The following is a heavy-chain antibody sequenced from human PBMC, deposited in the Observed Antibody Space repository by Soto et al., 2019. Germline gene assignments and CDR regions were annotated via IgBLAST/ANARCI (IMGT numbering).Heavy chain of an antibody. V-gene: IGHV4-31*03. Sequence: QVQLQESGPGLVKPSQTLSLTCTVSGGSISSGGYYWSWIRQHPGKGLAWIGYIYYSGSTYYNPSLKSRVTISVDTSKNQFSLKLSSVTAADTAVYYCARAVETRWGYYYYGMDVWGQGTTVTVSS. CDR1: GGSISSGGYY. CDR2: IYYSGST. D-gene: IGHD5-18*01. CDR3: ARAVETRWGYYYYGMDV. J-gene: IGHJ6*02.